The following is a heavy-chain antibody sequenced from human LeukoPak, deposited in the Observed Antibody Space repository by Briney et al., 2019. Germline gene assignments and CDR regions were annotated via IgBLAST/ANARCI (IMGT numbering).Heavy chain of an antibody. J-gene: IGHJ4*02. V-gene: IGHV3-33*01. CDR1: GFTFSSYG. CDR2: IWYDGSNK. Sequence: PGRSLRLSCAASGFTFSSYGMHWVRQAPGKGLEWVAVIWYDGSNKYYADSVKGRFTISRDNSKNTLYLQMNSLRAEDTAVYYCARDLGRTNGVCRDWGQGTLVTVSS. D-gene: IGHD2-8*01. CDR3: ARDLGRTNGVCRD.